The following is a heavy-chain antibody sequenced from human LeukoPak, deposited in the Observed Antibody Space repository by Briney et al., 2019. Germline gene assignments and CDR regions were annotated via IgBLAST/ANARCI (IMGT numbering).Heavy chain of an antibody. CDR2: IQQHGSET. CDR3: ARDRGSIYFDY. Sequence: GGSLRLSCEASGFSFSNYWMSWVRQAPGKGLEWVANIQQHGSETYYVDSVKGRFTISRDNAKNSLYLQMNSLRAEDTAVYYCARDRGSIYFDYWGQGTLVTVSS. J-gene: IGHJ4*02. V-gene: IGHV3-7*01. CDR1: GFSFSNYW. D-gene: IGHD1-26*01.